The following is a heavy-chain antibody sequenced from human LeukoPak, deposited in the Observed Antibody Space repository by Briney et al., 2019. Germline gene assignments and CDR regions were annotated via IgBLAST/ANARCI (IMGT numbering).Heavy chain of an antibody. CDR3: ARERDYGGNSARGMDV. Sequence: ASVKVSCKASGYTFTSYYMHWVRQAPGQGLEWMGIINPSGGSTSYAQKFQGRVTMTRDTSTSTVYMELSSLRSEDTAVYYCARERDYGGNSARGMDVWGQGTTVTVSS. CDR1: GYTFTSYY. V-gene: IGHV1-46*01. CDR2: INPSGGST. J-gene: IGHJ6*02. D-gene: IGHD4-23*01.